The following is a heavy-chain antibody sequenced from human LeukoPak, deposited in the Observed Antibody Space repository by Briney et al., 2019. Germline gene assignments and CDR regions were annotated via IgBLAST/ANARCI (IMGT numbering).Heavy chain of an antibody. Sequence: PGGSLRLSCAASGFTVSSNYMSWVRQAPGKGLEWVSVIYSGGSTYYADSVKGRFTISRDNSKNTLYLHMNSLRAEDTAVYYCARENGGGYFDYWGQGTLVTVSS. D-gene: IGHD2-15*01. J-gene: IGHJ4*02. CDR3: ARENGGGYFDY. CDR1: GFTVSSNY. CDR2: IYSGGST. V-gene: IGHV3-53*01.